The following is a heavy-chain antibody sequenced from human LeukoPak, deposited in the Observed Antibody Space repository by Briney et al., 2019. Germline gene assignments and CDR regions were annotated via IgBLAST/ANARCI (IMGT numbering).Heavy chain of an antibody. J-gene: IGHJ6*02. Sequence: ASVKVSCKASGYTFTSYGISWVRQAPGQGLEWMGWISAYNGNTNYAQKLQGRVTMTTDTSTSTAYMELRSLRSDDTAVYYCATSYVLRYFDWLLGVPGMDVWGQGTTVTVSS. V-gene: IGHV1-18*01. CDR2: ISAYNGNT. CDR3: ATSYVLRYFDWLLGVPGMDV. CDR1: GYTFTSYG. D-gene: IGHD3-9*01.